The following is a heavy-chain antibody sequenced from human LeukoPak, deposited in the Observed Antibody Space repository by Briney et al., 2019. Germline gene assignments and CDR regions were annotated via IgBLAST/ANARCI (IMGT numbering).Heavy chain of an antibody. V-gene: IGHV3-21*01. J-gene: IGHJ4*02. D-gene: IGHD6-19*01. CDR1: GFTFSSYS. Sequence: PGGSLRLSCAASGFTFSSYSMNWVRQAPGKGLEWVSSISSSSSYIYYADSVKGRFTISRDNAKNSMYLQMHSLRAEDTAVYYCARDARIAVAGTSPESSDYWGQGTLVTVSS. CDR2: ISSSSSYI. CDR3: ARDARIAVAGTSPESSDY.